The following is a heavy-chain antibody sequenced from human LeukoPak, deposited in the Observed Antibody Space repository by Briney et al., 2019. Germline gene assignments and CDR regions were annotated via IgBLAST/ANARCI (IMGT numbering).Heavy chain of an antibody. D-gene: IGHD6-19*01. CDR1: GGSISSGSYY. Sequence: PSETLSLTCTVSGGSISSGSYYWSWIRQPAGKGLEWIGRIYTSGSTNHNPSRKSRVTISVDTSKNQFSLKLSSVTAADTAVYYCARADPGYSSGWYGSFDYWGQRTLVTVSS. V-gene: IGHV4-61*02. CDR3: ARADPGYSSGWYGSFDY. J-gene: IGHJ4*02. CDR2: IYTSGST.